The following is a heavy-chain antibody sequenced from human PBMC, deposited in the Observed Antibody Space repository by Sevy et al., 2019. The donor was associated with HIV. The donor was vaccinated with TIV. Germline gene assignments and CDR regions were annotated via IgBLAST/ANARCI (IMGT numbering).Heavy chain of an antibody. CDR3: TRDSSYLPY. J-gene: IGHJ4*02. CDR2: IGSKDYGGTK. CDR1: GFTFGDYA. Sequence: GGSLRLSCTASGFTFGDYAMSWFRQAPGKGLEWVGFIGSKDYGGTKEYAASVKSRFTISRDYSKSIAYLQMNSMKTEDTAVYYCTRDSSYLPYWGQGTLVTVSS. V-gene: IGHV3-49*03.